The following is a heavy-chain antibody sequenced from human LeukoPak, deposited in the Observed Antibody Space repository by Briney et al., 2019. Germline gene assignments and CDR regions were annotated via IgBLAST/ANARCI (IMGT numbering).Heavy chain of an antibody. CDR1: GFIFDSHV. CDR3: AKQSGSRANFDY. D-gene: IGHD6-25*01. J-gene: IGHJ4*02. V-gene: IGHV3-33*06. CDR2: MWFDGTNE. Sequence: GGSLRLSCGASGFIFDSHVMHWVRQAPGKGLEWVAMMWFDGTNEHYTKSVKGRFTISRDNSKNTLYLQMDNLRAEDTAVYYCAKQSGSRANFDYWGRGTLVTVSS.